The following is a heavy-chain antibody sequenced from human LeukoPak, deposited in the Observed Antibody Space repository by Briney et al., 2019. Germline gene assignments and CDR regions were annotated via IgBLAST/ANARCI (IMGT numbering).Heavy chain of an antibody. CDR2: IWFDGSVK. V-gene: IGHV3-33*06. J-gene: IGHJ4*02. D-gene: IGHD3-3*01. CDR3: AKDTAVQFLEPAF. CDR1: GFTFNTFG. Sequence: GGSLRPSCAASGFTFNTFGMHWVRQAPGQGLEWVAAIWFDGSVKHYSDAVKGRFTISRDNSLNTLYLQMNSLRVEDTATYYCAKDTAVQFLEPAFWGQGTLVTVSS.